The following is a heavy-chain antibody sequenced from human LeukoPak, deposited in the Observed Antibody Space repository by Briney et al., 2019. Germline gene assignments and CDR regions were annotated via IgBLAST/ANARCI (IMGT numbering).Heavy chain of an antibody. D-gene: IGHD5-12*01. CDR3: ARRLRGYSGYDPGNWFDP. Sequence: SETLSLTCAVYGGSFSGYYWSWIRQPPGKGLEWIGEINHSGSTNYNPSLKSRVTISVDTSKNQFSLKLSSVTAADTAVYYCARRLRGYSGYDPGNWFDPWGQGTLVTVSS. CDR1: GGSFSGYY. V-gene: IGHV4-34*01. J-gene: IGHJ5*02. CDR2: INHSGST.